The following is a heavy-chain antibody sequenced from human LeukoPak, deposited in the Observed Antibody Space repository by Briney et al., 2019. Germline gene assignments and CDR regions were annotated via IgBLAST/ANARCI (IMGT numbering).Heavy chain of an antibody. D-gene: IGHD4-17*01. V-gene: IGHV1-2*02. CDR1: GYIFTSHD. CDR2: INPNSGGT. CDR3: ARVSRYGDYGGFYFDY. Sequence: ASMKVSCKTSGYIFTSHDISWLRQAPGQGLEWMGWINPNSGGTNYAQKFQGRVTMTRDTSISTAYMELSRLRSDDTAVYYCARVSRYGDYGGFYFDYWGQGTLVTVSS. J-gene: IGHJ4*02.